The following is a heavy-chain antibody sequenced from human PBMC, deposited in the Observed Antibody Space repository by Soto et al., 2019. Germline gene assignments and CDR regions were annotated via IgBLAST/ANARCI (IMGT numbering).Heavy chain of an antibody. CDR1: GFTFNHYA. CDR2: IIANGGT. J-gene: IGHJ4*02. Sequence: GGSLRLSCAVSGFTFNHYAMSWVRQAPGKGLEWVSIIIANGGTFYADSVKGRFTISRDNSKNTVYLQMSSLRVEDTAIYYCAKDYTVAADPSSVILFDYWGQGALVTVSS. D-gene: IGHD2-15*01. V-gene: IGHV3-23*01. CDR3: AKDYTVAADPSSVILFDY.